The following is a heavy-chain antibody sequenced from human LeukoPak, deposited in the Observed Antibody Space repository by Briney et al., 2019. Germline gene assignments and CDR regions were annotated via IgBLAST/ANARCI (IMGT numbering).Heavy chain of an antibody. Sequence: PSETLSLTCTGSGGSISSGSYYWSWIRQPAGKGLEGIGRIYTSGSTNYNPSLKSRVTISVDTSKNQFSLKLSSVPAADTAVYYCARDLATVTGYYYYYMAVWGKGTTVTVSS. CDR3: ARDLATVTGYYYYYMAV. CDR2: IYTSGST. CDR1: GGSISSGSYY. D-gene: IGHD4-11*01. J-gene: IGHJ6*03. V-gene: IGHV4-61*02.